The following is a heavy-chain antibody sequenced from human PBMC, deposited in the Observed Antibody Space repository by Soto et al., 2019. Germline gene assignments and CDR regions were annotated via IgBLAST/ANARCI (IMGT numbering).Heavy chain of an antibody. J-gene: IGHJ6*02. D-gene: IGHD4-17*01. CDR1: GYSFTSYC. Sequence: GESLKISCKGSGYSFTSYCIGWVRQMPGKGLEWMGIIYPGDSDTRYSPSFQGQVTISADKSISTAYLQWSSLKASDTSMYYCAREGGDYGPVHYYYAMDVWGQGTTVTVSS. CDR2: IYPGDSDT. V-gene: IGHV5-51*01. CDR3: AREGGDYGPVHYYYAMDV.